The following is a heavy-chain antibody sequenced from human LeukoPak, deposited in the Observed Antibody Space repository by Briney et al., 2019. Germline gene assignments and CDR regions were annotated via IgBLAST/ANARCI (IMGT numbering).Heavy chain of an antibody. CDR3: ARRAVAAADY. CDR1: EYSFTSYW. D-gene: IGHD6-13*01. CDR2: IYPGDSET. Sequence: GESLKISCKGSEYSFTSYWIGWVGQMPGKSLEWMGIIYPGDSETRYSPSFQGQVTISADKSISTAYLQWSSLKASDTAIYYCARRAVAAADYWGQGTLVTVSS. V-gene: IGHV5-51*01. J-gene: IGHJ4*02.